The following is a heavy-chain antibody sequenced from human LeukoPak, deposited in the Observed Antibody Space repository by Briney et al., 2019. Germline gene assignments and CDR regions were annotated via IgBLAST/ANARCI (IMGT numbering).Heavy chain of an antibody. CDR1: GFTFSSHW. Sequence: GGSLRLSCAASGFTFSSHWMSWVRQAPGKGLEWVANIKRDGSEKNYVDSVKGRFTISRDNAKSSLYLQMNSLRVEDTAVYYCARDPSAGSESWGQGTLVTVSS. CDR3: ARDPSAGSES. CDR2: IKRDGSEK. D-gene: IGHD6-25*01. V-gene: IGHV3-7*01. J-gene: IGHJ4*02.